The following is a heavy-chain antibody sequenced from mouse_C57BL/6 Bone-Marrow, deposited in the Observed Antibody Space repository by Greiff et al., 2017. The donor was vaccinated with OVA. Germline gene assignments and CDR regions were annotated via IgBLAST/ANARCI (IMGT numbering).Heavy chain of an antibody. CDR2: INPNYGGT. J-gene: IGHJ4*01. CDR1: GYTFTDYN. Sequence: VHVQQSGPELVKPGASVKMSCKASGYTFTDYNMHWVKQSHGKSLEWIGYINPNYGGTSYNQKFKGKATLTVNKSSSPAYMELRSLRSEDSAVYYCARRAAQALDYWGQGTSVTVSS. V-gene: IGHV1-22*01. CDR3: ARRAAQALDY. D-gene: IGHD3-2*02.